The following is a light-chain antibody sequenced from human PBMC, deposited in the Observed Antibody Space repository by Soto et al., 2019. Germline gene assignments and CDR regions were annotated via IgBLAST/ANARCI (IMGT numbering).Light chain of an antibody. Sequence: QSVLTQPPSVSGAPGQRVTIPCTGSSSNIGPGYDVHWYQQLPGTAPKLLIYSNTNRPSGVPDRFSGSRSGTSASLAITGLQAEDEADYYCQSYDSSLSGSVLGHGTKVTVL. CDR1: SSNIGPGYD. CDR2: SNT. V-gene: IGLV1-40*01. J-gene: IGLJ1*01. CDR3: QSYDSSLSGSV.